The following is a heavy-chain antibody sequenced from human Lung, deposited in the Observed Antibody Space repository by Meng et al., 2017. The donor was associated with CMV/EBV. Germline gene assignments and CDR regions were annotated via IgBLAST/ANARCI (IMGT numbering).Heavy chain of an antibody. CDR1: GFTFSSYG. CDR3: AKDFTQLAVAGIPYYFDY. V-gene: IGHV3-30*02. D-gene: IGHD6-19*01. CDR2: IRYDGSNK. J-gene: IGHJ4*02. Sequence: GESLKISCAASGFTFSSYGMHWVRQAPGKGLEWVAFIRYDGSNKYYADSVKGRFTISRDNSKNTLYLQMNSLRAEDTAVYYCAKDFTQLAVAGIPYYFDYWXQGTXVTVSS.